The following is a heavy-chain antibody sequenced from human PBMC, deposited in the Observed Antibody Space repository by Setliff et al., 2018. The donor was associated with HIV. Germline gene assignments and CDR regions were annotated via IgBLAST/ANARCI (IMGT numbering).Heavy chain of an antibody. V-gene: IGHV1-69*06. CDR2: IIPIFGTA. CDR3: GMKPEXXXLAXFLQYLDX. D-gene: IGHD3-16*01. Sequence: SVKVSCKASGGTFSSYAISWVRQAPGQGLEWMGGIIPIFGTANYAQKFKGRVTITADKSTSTAYRELSSLRSEDTAGCYCGMKPEXXXLAXFLQYLDXXGXXXXVTV. J-gene: IGHJ6*03. CDR1: GGTFSSYA.